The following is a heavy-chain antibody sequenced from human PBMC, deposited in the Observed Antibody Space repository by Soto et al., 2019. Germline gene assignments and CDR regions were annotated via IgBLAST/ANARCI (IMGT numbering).Heavy chain of an antibody. Sequence: GESLKISCKGSEYRFNSYWLDWVRQLPGKGLEWIGMIYPGDSDTIYSPSFEGQVTMLVDKSISTAYLQWSSLKASDSATYYCARQGSNGAYVYFPMDVWGQGTTVTVSS. CDR1: EYRFNSYW. CDR3: ARQGSNGAYVYFPMDV. D-gene: IGHD3-16*01. CDR2: IYPGDSDT. J-gene: IGHJ6*02. V-gene: IGHV5-51*01.